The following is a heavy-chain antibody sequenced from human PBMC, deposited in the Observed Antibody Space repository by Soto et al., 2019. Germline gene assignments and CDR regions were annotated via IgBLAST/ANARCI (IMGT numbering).Heavy chain of an antibody. V-gene: IGHV1-69*02. CDR3: ARAERGSYRN. J-gene: IGHJ4*02. CDR2: IIPILGIA. D-gene: IGHD1-26*01. CDR1: GGTFSSYT. Sequence: QVQLVQSGAEVKKPGSSVKVSCKASGGTFSSYTISWVRQAPGQGLEWMGRIIPILGIANYAQKFQVRVTITADKSTSPALMELGSLRSGGTVVYYCARAERGSYRNWGQGTLGTVSS.